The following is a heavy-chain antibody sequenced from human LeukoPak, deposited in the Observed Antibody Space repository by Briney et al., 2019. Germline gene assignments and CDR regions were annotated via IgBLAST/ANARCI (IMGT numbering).Heavy chain of an antibody. J-gene: IGHJ4*02. Sequence: GGSLRLSCAASGFTFSTYAMHWVRQAPGKGLEYVSAISSNGGSTHYANSVKGRFTISRDNSKKTLYLQMGSLRTEDMAVYYCARTPEFCSGGSCYSEGYFDYWGQGTLVTVSS. CDR3: ARTPEFCSGGSCYSEGYFDY. CDR1: GFTFSTYA. V-gene: IGHV3-64*01. D-gene: IGHD2-15*01. CDR2: ISSNGGST.